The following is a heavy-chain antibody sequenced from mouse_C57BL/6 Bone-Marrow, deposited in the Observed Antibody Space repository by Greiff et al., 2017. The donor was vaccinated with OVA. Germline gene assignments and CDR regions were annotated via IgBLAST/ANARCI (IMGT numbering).Heavy chain of an antibody. CDR1: GFTFSNYW. Sequence: EVKVEESGGGLVQPGGSMKLSCVASGFTFSNYWMNWVRQSPEKGLEWVAQIRLKSDNYATHYAESVKGRFTISRDDSNSIVYLQMNNLRAEDTGIYYCTDTGKGAYYFDYWGQGTTLTVSS. D-gene: IGHD4-1*01. V-gene: IGHV6-3*01. CDR2: IRLKSDNYAT. CDR3: TDTGKGAYYFDY. J-gene: IGHJ2*01.